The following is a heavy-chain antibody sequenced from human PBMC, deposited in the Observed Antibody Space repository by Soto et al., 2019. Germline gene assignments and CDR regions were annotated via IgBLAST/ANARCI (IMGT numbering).Heavy chain of an antibody. CDR2: ISAYNGNT. Sequence: ASVKLSCKASGYTITSYGISWVRQAPGQGLEWMGWISAYNGNTNYAQKLQGRVTMTTDTSTSTAYMELRSLRSDDTAVYYCARDEWDQRYWFDPWGQGTLVTVSS. D-gene: IGHD1-20*01. J-gene: IGHJ5*02. CDR3: ARDEWDQRYWFDP. CDR1: GYTITSYG. V-gene: IGHV1-18*01.